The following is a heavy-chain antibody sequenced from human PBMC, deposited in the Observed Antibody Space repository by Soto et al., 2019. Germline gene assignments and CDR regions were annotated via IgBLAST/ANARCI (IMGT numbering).Heavy chain of an antibody. D-gene: IGHD3-10*01. Sequence: QVQLVESGGGVVQPGRSLRLSCAASGFTFSSYGMHWVRQAPGKGLEWVAVIWYDGSNEYYADSVKGRFTISRDNSKNTLYLQMNSLRAEDTAVYYCARDLPPGSFDYWGQGTLVTVSS. J-gene: IGHJ4*02. CDR1: GFTFSSYG. CDR2: IWYDGSNE. V-gene: IGHV3-33*01. CDR3: ARDLPPGSFDY.